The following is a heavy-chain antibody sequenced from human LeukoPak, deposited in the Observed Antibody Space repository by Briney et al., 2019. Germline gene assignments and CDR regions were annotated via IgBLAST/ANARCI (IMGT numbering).Heavy chain of an antibody. V-gene: IGHV4-39*01. D-gene: IGHD2-15*01. Sequence: PSETLSLTCTVSGGSISNSSYYWGWIRQPPGKGLEWIGSMYYSGSTYYNPSLKSRATISVDTSKNQFSLKLCSVTAAETAVYYCARQGRVVTINLSDWRQGSLLADSS. CDR2: MYYSGST. CDR1: GGSISNSSYY. J-gene: IGHJ4*02. CDR3: ARQGRVVTINLSD.